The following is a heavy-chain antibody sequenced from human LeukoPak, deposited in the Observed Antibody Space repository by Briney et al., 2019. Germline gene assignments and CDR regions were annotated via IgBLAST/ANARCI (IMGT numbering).Heavy chain of an antibody. J-gene: IGHJ4*02. CDR1: GFTVSSSY. V-gene: IGHV3-53*01. CDR2: IYSGGST. Sequence: GGSLRLSCAASGFTVSSSYMSCVRQAPGKGLEWVSVIYSGGSTYYADSVKGRFTISRDNSKNTLYLQMNSLRAEDTAVYHWARDLLGMFDYWGQGTLVTVSS. CDR3: ARDLLGMFDY. D-gene: IGHD7-27*01.